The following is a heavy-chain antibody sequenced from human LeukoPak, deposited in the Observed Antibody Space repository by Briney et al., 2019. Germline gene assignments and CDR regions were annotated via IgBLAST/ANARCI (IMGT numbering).Heavy chain of an antibody. V-gene: IGHV4-34*01. D-gene: IGHD2-8*01. CDR2: IYYSGST. CDR3: AICGRTNGVCYYFDY. J-gene: IGHJ4*02. Sequence: PSETLSLTCGVYGGSFSGYYWTWIRQPPGKGLEWIGSIYYSGSTYYNPSLKSRVTISVDTSKNQFSLKLSSVTAADTAVYYCAICGRTNGVCYYFDYWGQGTLVTVSS. CDR1: GGSFSGYY.